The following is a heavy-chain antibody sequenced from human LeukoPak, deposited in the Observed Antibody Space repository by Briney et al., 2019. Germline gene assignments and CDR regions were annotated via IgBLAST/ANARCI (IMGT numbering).Heavy chain of an antibody. CDR3: AAVGRAGHPGY. V-gene: IGHV3-48*03. D-gene: IGHD2-2*01. CDR2: INSGGSGI. J-gene: IGHJ4*02. CDR1: GLRFSYYE. Sequence: PGGSLRLSCEASGLRFSYYEMSWVRQAPGKGLEWLSYINSGGSGIHYAGSVNGRFTISRDNAKNSLYLQMNSLRVEDTAVYYCAAVGRAGHPGYWGQGTLVTVSS.